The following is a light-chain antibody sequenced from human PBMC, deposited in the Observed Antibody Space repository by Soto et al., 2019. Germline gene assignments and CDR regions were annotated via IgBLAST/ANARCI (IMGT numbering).Light chain of an antibody. CDR1: QSVSNNY. V-gene: IGKV3-20*01. CDR2: GAS. CDR3: QQYGSSTWT. J-gene: IGKJ1*01. Sequence: EIVLTQSPGTVSLSPGERATLYCGASQSVSNNYLAWYQQKPGQAPRLLIYGASSRATGIPDRFSGSGSGTDFTLTISRLEPEDFAVYYCQQYGSSTWTFGQGTKVDVK.